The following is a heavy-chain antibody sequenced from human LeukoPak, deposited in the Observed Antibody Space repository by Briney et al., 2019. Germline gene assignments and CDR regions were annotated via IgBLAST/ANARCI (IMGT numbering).Heavy chain of an antibody. CDR2: IYYSGST. CDR3: ARTRIVVVTAILRSLHYGMDV. V-gene: IGHV4-39*01. CDR1: GGSISSSSYY. D-gene: IGHD2-21*02. J-gene: IGHJ6*02. Sequence: PSETLSLTCTVSGGSISSSSYYWGWIRQPPGKGLEWIVSIYYSGSTYYNPSLKGRVTISVDKSKNQFSLKLSSATAADTAVYYCARTRIVVVTAILRSLHYGMDVWGQGTTVTVSS.